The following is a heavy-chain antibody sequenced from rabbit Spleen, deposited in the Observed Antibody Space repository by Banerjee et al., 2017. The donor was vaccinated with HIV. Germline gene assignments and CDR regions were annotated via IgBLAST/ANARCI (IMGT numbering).Heavy chain of an antibody. CDR3: ARDAINSAAWDL. D-gene: IGHD1-1*01. CDR2: INAVTGKP. Sequence: QEQLEEYGGDLVKPEASLKLSCKVSGFDLSSYGVSWVRQAPGKGLEWIACINAVTGKPVYASWAKGRFTFSKTSSTTVTLQLTSLTAADTATYFCARDAINSAAWDLWGPGTLVTVS. V-gene: IGHV1S45*01. CDR1: GFDLSSYG. J-gene: IGHJ4*01.